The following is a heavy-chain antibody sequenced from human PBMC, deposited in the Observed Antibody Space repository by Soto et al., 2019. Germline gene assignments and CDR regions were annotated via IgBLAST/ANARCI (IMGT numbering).Heavy chain of an antibody. V-gene: IGHV3-21*01. J-gene: IGHJ4*02. CDR1: GFTFSTYT. D-gene: IGHD6-19*01. Sequence: GGSLRLSCAASGFTFSTYTMNWVRQAPGEGLEWVSSVSPTSSYIYYADSLKGRFTVSRDNAENSLYLRINSLRAEDTAVYYCARDKENTVAGDFDYWGRGTLVTVSS. CDR3: ARDKENTVAGDFDY. CDR2: VSPTSSYI.